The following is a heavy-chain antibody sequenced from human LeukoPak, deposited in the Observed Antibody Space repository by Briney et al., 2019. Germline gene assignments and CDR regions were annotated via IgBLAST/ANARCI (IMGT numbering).Heavy chain of an antibody. V-gene: IGHV4-4*07. CDR2: IYTSGST. D-gene: IGHD6-13*01. J-gene: IGHJ3*02. CDR3: AREGPYSSSWEDAFDI. Sequence: PSETLSLTCTVSGGSISSYYWSWIRQPAGKGLEWIGRIYTSGSTNYNPSLKSRVTMSVDTSKNQFSLKLSSVTAADTAVYYCAREGPYSSSWEDAFDIWGQGTMVTVSS. CDR1: GGSISSYY.